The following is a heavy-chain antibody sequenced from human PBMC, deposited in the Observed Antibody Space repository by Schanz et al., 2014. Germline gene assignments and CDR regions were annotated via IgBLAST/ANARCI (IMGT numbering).Heavy chain of an antibody. CDR2: ISAYNGNT. CDR1: GYTFTSYG. V-gene: IGHV1-18*01. Sequence: QVQLVQSGAEVKKPGASVKVSCKASGYTFTSYGINWVRQAPGQGLEWMGWISAYNGNTNYAQKLQGRVTMTTDTATNTAFMELSSLTSEDTAVHYCARGRGFYDYWGQGTLVTVSS. CDR3: ARGRGFYDY. D-gene: IGHD3-10*01. J-gene: IGHJ4*02.